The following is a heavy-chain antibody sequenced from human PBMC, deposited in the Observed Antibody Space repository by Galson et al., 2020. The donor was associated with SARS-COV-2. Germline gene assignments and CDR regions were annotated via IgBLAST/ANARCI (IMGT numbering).Heavy chain of an antibody. V-gene: IGHV4-59*01. CDR2: IHYSGST. Sequence: SETLSLTCTVSRGYISTFHWSWIRQSPGKGLEWIGYIHYSGSTKYNPSLKSRVTISVDTSKNQFSLTVNSVTAADTAIYYCARSSGYYFQFDDCGKGSLVTVAS. CDR3: ARSSGYYFQFDD. CDR1: RGYISTFH. D-gene: IGHD3-22*01. J-gene: IGHJ4*02.